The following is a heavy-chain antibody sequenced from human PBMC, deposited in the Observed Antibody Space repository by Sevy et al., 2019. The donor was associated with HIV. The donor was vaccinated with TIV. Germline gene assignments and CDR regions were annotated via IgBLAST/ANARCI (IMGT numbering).Heavy chain of an antibody. D-gene: IGHD3-10*01. CDR1: GFTFSSYA. Sequence: GGSLRVSCAASGFTFSSYAMSWVRQAPGKGLEWVSAISGSGGSTYYADSVKGRFTISRDNSKNTLYLEMNSLRAEDTAVYYCAKGYYGSGSYYTFDYWGQGTLVTVSS. CDR2: ISGSGGST. J-gene: IGHJ4*02. CDR3: AKGYYGSGSYYTFDY. V-gene: IGHV3-23*01.